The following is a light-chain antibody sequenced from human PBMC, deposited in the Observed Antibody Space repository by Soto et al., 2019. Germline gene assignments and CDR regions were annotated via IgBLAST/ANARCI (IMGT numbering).Light chain of an antibody. J-gene: IGKJ1*01. V-gene: IGKV3-20*01. Sequence: ENVLTQSPGTLSLSPGERATLSCRASQSLRSTYLAWYQHKPGQAPRLLIYGASSRATGIPDRFSGSGSETDFTLTISRLEPEDFAVYYCHQYDYSPTFGQGTKVDIK. CDR3: HQYDYSPT. CDR2: GAS. CDR1: QSLRSTY.